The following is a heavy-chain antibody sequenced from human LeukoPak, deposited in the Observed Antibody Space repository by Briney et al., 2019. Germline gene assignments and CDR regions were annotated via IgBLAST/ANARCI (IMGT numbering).Heavy chain of an antibody. D-gene: IGHD1-26*01. Sequence: GGSLRLSCAASGFTFSSYSMNWVRQAPGKGLEWVSYISSSSSTIYYADSVKGRFTISRDNAKNSLYLQMNSLRAEDTAVYYCARDPSNCGNYYVLDYWGQGTLVTASS. CDR1: GFTFSSYS. CDR2: ISSSSSTI. CDR3: ARDPSNCGNYYVLDY. J-gene: IGHJ4*02. V-gene: IGHV3-48*01.